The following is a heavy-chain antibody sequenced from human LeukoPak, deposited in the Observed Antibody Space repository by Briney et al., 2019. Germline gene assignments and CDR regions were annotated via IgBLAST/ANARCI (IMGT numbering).Heavy chain of an antibody. D-gene: IGHD6-13*01. V-gene: IGHV1-24*01. Sequence: ASVKVSCKVSGYTLTELSMHWVRQAPGKGLEWMGGFDPEDGETIYAQKFQGRVTMTEDTSTDTAYMELSSLRSEDTAVYHCATPAPMYSSSWYRMGFQHWGQGTLVTVSS. CDR2: FDPEDGET. CDR1: GYTLTELS. CDR3: ATPAPMYSSSWYRMGFQH. J-gene: IGHJ1*01.